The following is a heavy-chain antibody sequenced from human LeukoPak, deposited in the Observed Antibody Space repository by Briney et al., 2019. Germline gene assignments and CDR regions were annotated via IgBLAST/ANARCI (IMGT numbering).Heavy chain of an antibody. CDR1: GFTFSNYV. D-gene: IGHD3-16*02. Sequence: GGSLRLSCTGSGFTFSNYVMSWVRQAPGKRLEWVSGISDSGGSTYYADSVKGRFTISRDNSKNTLYLQMNSLRAEDTAVYYCVICLSYSSFYYYMDVWGKGTTVTVSS. CDR2: ISDSGGST. V-gene: IGHV3-23*01. J-gene: IGHJ6*03. CDR3: VICLSYSSFYYYMDV.